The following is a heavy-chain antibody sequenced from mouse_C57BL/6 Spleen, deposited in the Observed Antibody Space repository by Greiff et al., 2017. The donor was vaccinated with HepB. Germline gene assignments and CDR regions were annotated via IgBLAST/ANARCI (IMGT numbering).Heavy chain of an antibody. CDR1: GYTFTSYW. V-gene: IGHV1-64*01. J-gene: IGHJ2*01. CDR3: ARYYGRGYFDY. D-gene: IGHD1-1*01. Sequence: QVHVKQPGAELVKPGASVKLSCKASGYTFTSYWMHWVKQRPGQGLEWIGMIHPNSGSTNYNEKFKSKATLTVDKSSSTAYMQLSSLTSEDSAVYYCARYYGRGYFDYWGQGTTLTVSS. CDR2: IHPNSGST.